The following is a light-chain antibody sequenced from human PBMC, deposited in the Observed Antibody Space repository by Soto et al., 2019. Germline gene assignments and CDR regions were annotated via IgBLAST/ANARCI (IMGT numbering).Light chain of an antibody. V-gene: IGKV3D-15*01. CDR2: GAS. Sequence: EIVMTQSPATLSVSPGERATLSWMASQSVSSNLAWYQQKPGQAPRLLIYGASTRATGIPARFSGSGSGTEFTLTISSLQSEDVAVYYCQQYNNWPPITFGQGTRLEIK. CDR3: QQYNNWPPIT. J-gene: IGKJ5*01. CDR1: QSVSSN.